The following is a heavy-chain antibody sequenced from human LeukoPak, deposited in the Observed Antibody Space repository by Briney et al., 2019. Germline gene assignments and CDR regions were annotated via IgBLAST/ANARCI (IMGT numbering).Heavy chain of an antibody. D-gene: IGHD3-22*01. Sequence: SETLSLTCAVYGGSFSGYYWSWIRQPAGKGLEWIGEINHSGSTNYNPSLKSRVTISVDTSKNQFSLKLSSVTAADTAVYYCASHYYDSSGYGDLDYWGQGTLVTVSS. CDR3: ASHYYDSSGYGDLDY. J-gene: IGHJ4*02. CDR1: GGSFSGYY. CDR2: INHSGST. V-gene: IGHV4-34*01.